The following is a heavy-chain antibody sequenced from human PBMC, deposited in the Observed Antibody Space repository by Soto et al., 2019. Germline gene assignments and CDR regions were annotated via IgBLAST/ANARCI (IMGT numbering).Heavy chain of an antibody. CDR3: ARADLTVAADYGMDV. J-gene: IGHJ6*02. CDR2: INADSGST. V-gene: IGHV1-2*02. CDR1: GYFFSGYH. D-gene: IGHD6-19*01. Sequence: QVQLEQSGAEVQKPGASVKVSCKASGYFFSGYHMHWVRQAPGQGLEWMGWINADSGSTNYAQNFQGRVTMTRDTSITTAYMELSRLRSDDTAVYSCARADLTVAADYGMDVWGQWTTVTVS.